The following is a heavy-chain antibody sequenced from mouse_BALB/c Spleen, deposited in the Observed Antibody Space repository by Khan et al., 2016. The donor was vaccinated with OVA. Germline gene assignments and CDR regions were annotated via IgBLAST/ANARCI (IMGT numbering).Heavy chain of an antibody. J-gene: IGHJ3*01. Sequence: QVQLQQSGAELVKPGASVKLSCKASGYTFTSYYMYWVKQRPGQGLEWIGAINPSDGDTNFNEKFKSKATLTVDKSSSTAYMQLSSLTSEDSAVYYCTRSGYGTFAYWGQGTRVTVSA. D-gene: IGHD2-1*01. CDR2: INPSDGDT. CDR3: TRSGYGTFAY. CDR1: GYTFTSYY. V-gene: IGHV1S81*02.